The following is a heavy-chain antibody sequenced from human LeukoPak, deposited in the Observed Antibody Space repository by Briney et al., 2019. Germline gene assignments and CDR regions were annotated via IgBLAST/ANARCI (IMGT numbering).Heavy chain of an antibody. D-gene: IGHD4-17*01. Sequence: PGGSLRLSCAASGFTFDDYAMHWVRQAPGKGLEWVSGISWNSGSIGYADSVKGRFTISRDNAKNSLYLQMNSLRAEDTAVYYCARGDGDYVIEYWGQGTLVTVSS. CDR2: ISWNSGSI. J-gene: IGHJ4*02. CDR1: GFTFDDYA. CDR3: ARGDGDYVIEY. V-gene: IGHV3-9*01.